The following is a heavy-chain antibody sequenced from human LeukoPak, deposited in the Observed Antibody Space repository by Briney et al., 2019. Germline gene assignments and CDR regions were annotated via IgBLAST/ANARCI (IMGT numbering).Heavy chain of an antibody. CDR2: INWNGDRT. V-gene: IGHV3-20*04. Sequence: GGSLRLSCAVSGFTFDDYGMSWVRQAPGKGLEWVSGINWNGDRTGYADSVRGRFTISRDNAKNSLYLQMNSLRAEDTALYYCARKGYYGSGTYLDYWGQGTLVTVSS. CDR1: GFTFDDYG. D-gene: IGHD3-10*01. CDR3: ARKGYYGSGTYLDY. J-gene: IGHJ4*02.